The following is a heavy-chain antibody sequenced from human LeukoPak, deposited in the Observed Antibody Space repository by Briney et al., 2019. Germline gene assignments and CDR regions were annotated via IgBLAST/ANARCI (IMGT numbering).Heavy chain of an antibody. J-gene: IGHJ6*02. V-gene: IGHV3-48*02. CDR3: ARPWNYYYYYGMDV. CDR1: GFTFSSYS. Sequence: GGSLRLSCAASGFTFSSYSMNWVRQAPGKGLEWVSYISSSSSTIHYADSVKGRFTISRDNAKNSLYLQMNSLRDEDTAVYYCARPWNYYYYYGMDVWGQGTTVTVSS. CDR2: ISSSSSTI. D-gene: IGHD1-1*01.